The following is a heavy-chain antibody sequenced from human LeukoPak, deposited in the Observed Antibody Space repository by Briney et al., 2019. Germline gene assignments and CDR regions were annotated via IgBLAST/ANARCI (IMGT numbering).Heavy chain of an antibody. CDR2: IYYSGST. J-gene: IGHJ3*02. V-gene: IGHV4-59*08. Sequence: SETLSLTCTVSGGSISSYYWSWIRQPPGKGLEWIGYIYYSGSTNYNPSLKSRVTISVDTSKNQFSLKLSSVTAADTAVYYCASQRTNDAFDIWGQGTMVTVSS. D-gene: IGHD2-8*01. CDR1: GGSISSYY. CDR3: ASQRTNDAFDI.